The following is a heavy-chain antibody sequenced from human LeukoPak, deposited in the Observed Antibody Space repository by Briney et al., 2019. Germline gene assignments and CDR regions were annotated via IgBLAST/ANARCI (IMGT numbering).Heavy chain of an antibody. CDR1: GSTFSSYA. D-gene: IGHD4-17*01. V-gene: IGHV3-23*01. J-gene: IGHJ4*02. Sequence: PGGSLRLSCAASGSTFSSYAMSWVRQAPGKGLEWVSAISGSGGSTYYADSVKGRFTISRDNSKNTLYLQMNSLRAEDTAVYYCAKVKGQPTVIDYWGQGTLVTVSS. CDR2: ISGSGGST. CDR3: AKVKGQPTVIDY.